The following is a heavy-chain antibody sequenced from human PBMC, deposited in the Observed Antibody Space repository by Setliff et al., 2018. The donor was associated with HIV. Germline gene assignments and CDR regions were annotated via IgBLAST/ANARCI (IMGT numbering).Heavy chain of an antibody. V-gene: IGHV4-34*01. CDR3: ARSSIAARAPQRLRYYYGMDV. J-gene: IGHJ6*02. D-gene: IGHD6-6*01. CDR1: GGSFSGYY. CDR2: INHSGST. Sequence: SETLSLTCAVYGGSFSGYYWGWIRQPPGKGLEWIGEINHSGSTNYNPSLKSRVTISVDTSKNQFSLKLSSVTAADTAVYYCARSSIAARAPQRLRYYYGMDVWGQGTTVTVSS.